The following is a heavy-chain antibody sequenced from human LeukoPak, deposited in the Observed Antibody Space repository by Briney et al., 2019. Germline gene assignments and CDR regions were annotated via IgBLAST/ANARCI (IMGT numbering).Heavy chain of an antibody. J-gene: IGHJ4*02. D-gene: IGHD6-19*01. Sequence: GGSLRLSCAASGLTFSSYSMNWVRQAPGKGLEWVSYISSSSSTIYYADSVKGRFTISRDNAKNSLYLQMNSLGAEDTAVYYCARDSAGGWLWWGQGTLVTVSS. CDR3: ARDSAGGWLW. V-gene: IGHV3-48*01. CDR1: GLTFSSYS. CDR2: ISSSSSTI.